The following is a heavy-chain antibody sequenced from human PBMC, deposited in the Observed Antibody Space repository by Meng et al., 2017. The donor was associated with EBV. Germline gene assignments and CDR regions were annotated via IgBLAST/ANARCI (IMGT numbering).Heavy chain of an antibody. V-gene: IGHV4-39*07. CDR1: GESISSSSYY. CDR2: IYYSGST. J-gene: IGHJ4*02. D-gene: IGHD3-9*01. Sequence: QVQLQESGPGLVKPSEALSLTCTVSGESISSSSYYWGWIRQPPGKGLEWIGNIYYSGSTYYNPSLPSLKSRVTISLDTSKNQFSLRLTSVTAADTAVYYCARVSPKRYFDYLAPPDYWGQGTLVTVSS. CDR3: ARVSPKRYFDYLAPPDY.